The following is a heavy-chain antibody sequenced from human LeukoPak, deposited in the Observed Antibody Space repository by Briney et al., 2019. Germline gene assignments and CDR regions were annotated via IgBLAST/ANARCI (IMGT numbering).Heavy chain of an antibody. Sequence: PSETLSLTCAVYGGSFSGYYWSWIRQPPGKGLEWTGEINHSGSTNYNPSLKSRVTISVDTSKNQFSLKLSSVTAADTAVYYCARGSDYDYVWGETIDYWGQGTLVTVSS. CDR2: INHSGST. J-gene: IGHJ4*02. V-gene: IGHV4-34*01. CDR1: GGSFSGYY. D-gene: IGHD3-16*01. CDR3: ARGSDYDYVWGETIDY.